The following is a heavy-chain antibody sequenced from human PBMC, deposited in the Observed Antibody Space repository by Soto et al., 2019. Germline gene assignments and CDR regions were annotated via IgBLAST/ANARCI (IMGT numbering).Heavy chain of an antibody. V-gene: IGHV1-18*01. J-gene: IGHJ6*03. CDR2: ISAYNGNT. CDR1: GYTFTSYG. CDR3: ARTPGSGWTPYYYYYMDV. Sequence: GASVKVSCKASGYTFTSYGISWVRQAPGQGLEWMGWISAYNGNTNYAQKLQGRVTMTTDTSTSTAYMELRSLRSDDTAVYYCARTPGSGWTPYYYYYMDVWGKGTTVTVS. D-gene: IGHD6-19*01.